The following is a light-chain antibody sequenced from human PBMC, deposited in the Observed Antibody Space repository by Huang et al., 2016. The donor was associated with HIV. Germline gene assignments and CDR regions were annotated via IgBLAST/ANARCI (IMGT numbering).Light chain of an antibody. CDR3: QHYNFWPHT. Sequence: EVLLTQSPATLSVSPGEGATLSCRASQNVNTNLAWYQQKPGRAPRLLISGASTRATGIPARFSGSGSVTEFTLTISSLQSEDFAVYYCQHYNFWPHTFGQGTKLDMK. J-gene: IGKJ2*01. CDR1: QNVNTN. CDR2: GAS. V-gene: IGKV3-15*01.